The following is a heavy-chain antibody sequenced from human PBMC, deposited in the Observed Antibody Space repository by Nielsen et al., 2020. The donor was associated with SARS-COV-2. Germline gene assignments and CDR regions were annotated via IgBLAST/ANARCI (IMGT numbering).Heavy chain of an antibody. CDR2: ISTSGSTI. Sequence: GESLKISCAASGFTFSSFEMNWVRQAPGKGLEWVSYISTSGSTIYYADSVKGRFTISIDNAKNSLYLQMNSLRAEDTAVYYCAFIPPQVVPAAAKYYYYGMDVWGQGTTVTVSS. CDR1: GFTFSSFE. CDR3: AFIPPQVVPAAAKYYYYGMDV. D-gene: IGHD2-2*01. V-gene: IGHV3-48*03. J-gene: IGHJ6*02.